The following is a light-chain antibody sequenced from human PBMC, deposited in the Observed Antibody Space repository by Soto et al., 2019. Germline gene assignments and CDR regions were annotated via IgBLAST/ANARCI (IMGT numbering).Light chain of an antibody. Sequence: QSALTQPPSASGSPGQSVTISCTGTSSDVGGYNYVSWYQQHPGKAPKLMISEVSKRPSGVPDRFSGSKSGNTASLTVSGLQAEDEADYYCSSYAGSNNLGVLGTGTKLTVL. CDR1: SSDVGGYNY. CDR3: SSYAGSNNLGV. V-gene: IGLV2-8*01. CDR2: EVS. J-gene: IGLJ1*01.